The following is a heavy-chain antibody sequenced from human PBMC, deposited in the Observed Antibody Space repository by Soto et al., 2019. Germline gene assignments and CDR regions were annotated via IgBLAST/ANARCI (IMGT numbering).Heavy chain of an antibody. V-gene: IGHV4-31*03. CDR3: ARVFRYDSSGYYRTFDY. CDR1: CGSISSGGYY. CDR2: IYYSGST. Sequence: TLSLTCTVSCGSISSGGYYWSWIRQHPGKGLEWIGYIYYSGSTYYNPSLKSRVTISVDTSKNQFSLKLSSVTAADTAVYYCARVFRYDSSGYYRTFDYWGQGTLVTVSS. J-gene: IGHJ4*02. D-gene: IGHD3-22*01.